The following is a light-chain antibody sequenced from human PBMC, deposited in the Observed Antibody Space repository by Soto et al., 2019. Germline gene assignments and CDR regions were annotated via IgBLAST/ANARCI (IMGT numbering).Light chain of an antibody. Sequence: QSVLTQPPSGSGIPGQRVTISCSGSSSNIASNTVNWYQQLPGTAPKLLIYNNNHRPSGVLDRFSGSKSGTSASLAISGLQSEDEDDYYCAAWDDSLNGPLFVEGTKLTVL. V-gene: IGLV1-44*01. CDR3: AAWDDSLNGPL. CDR1: SSNIASNT. J-gene: IGLJ2*01. CDR2: NNN.